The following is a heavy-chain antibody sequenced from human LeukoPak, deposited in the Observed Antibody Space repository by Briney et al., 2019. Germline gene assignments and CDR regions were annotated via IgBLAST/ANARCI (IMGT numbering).Heavy chain of an antibody. CDR2: INSDGSIS. V-gene: IGHV3-74*01. D-gene: IGHD4/OR15-4a*01. J-gene: IGHJ5*02. CDR1: GFTFSTYW. Sequence: GGSLRLSCAASGFTFSTYWMHWARHAPGKGLVWVSHINSDGSISAYGDSVKGRFTISRDNAKNTLYLQMNSLRAGDTAVYYCVRGDCHLLTSFRDLRGQGTLVTVSS. CDR3: VRGDCHLLTSFRDL.